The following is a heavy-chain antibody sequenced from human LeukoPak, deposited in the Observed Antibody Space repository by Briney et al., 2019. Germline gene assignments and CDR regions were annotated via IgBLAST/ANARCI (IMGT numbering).Heavy chain of an antibody. CDR1: GFTFSSYG. J-gene: IGHJ5*02. CDR2: IRYDGSNK. CDR3: ARGMSYYGSGSYFP. D-gene: IGHD3-10*01. V-gene: IGHV3-30*02. Sequence: GGSLRLSCAASGFTFSSYGMHWVRQAPGKGLEWVAFIRYDGSNKYYADSVKGRFTISRDNAKNSLYLQMNSLRAEDTAVYYCARGMSYYGSGSYFPWGQGTLVTVSS.